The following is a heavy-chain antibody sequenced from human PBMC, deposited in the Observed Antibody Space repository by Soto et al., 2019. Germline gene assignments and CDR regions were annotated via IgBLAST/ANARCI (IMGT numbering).Heavy chain of an antibody. CDR3: ARHKVGGCSSTSCYIGDGGYYYYGMDV. CDR1: GGTFSSYA. V-gene: IGHV1-69*13. Sequence: SVKVSCKASGGTFSSYAISWVRQAPGQGLEWMGGIIPIFGTANYAQKFQGRVTITADESTSTAYMELSSLRSEDTAVYYCARHKVGGCSSTSCYIGDGGYYYYGMDVWGQGTAVTVSS. J-gene: IGHJ6*02. D-gene: IGHD2-2*02. CDR2: IIPIFGTA.